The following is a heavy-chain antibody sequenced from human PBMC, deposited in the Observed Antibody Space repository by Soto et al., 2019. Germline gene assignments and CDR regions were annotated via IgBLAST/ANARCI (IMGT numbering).Heavy chain of an antibody. CDR3: ARLEGLATISYYFDF. Sequence: SETLSLTCTVSGGSISSGGYYWSWIRQHPGKGLEWIGYIYYSGSTYYNPSLKSRVTISVDTSRNQFSLKLSSLTAADSAVYFCARLEGLATISYYFDFWGPGALVTVSS. D-gene: IGHD3-9*01. J-gene: IGHJ4*02. CDR1: GGSISSGGYY. CDR2: IYYSGST. V-gene: IGHV4-31*03.